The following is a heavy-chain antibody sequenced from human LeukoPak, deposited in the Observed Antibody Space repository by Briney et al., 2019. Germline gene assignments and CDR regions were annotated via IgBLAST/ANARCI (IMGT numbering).Heavy chain of an antibody. V-gene: IGHV3-7*01. Sequence: PGGSLRLSCAASGFTFSSYWMNWVRQAPGKGLEWVANIKQDGSEKYYVDSVKGRFTISRDNAKKSLYLQMNSLRAEDTAVYYCAREIAVAGSVFDYWGQGTLVTVSS. CDR3: AREIAVAGSVFDY. D-gene: IGHD6-19*01. CDR1: GFTFSSYW. J-gene: IGHJ4*02. CDR2: IKQDGSEK.